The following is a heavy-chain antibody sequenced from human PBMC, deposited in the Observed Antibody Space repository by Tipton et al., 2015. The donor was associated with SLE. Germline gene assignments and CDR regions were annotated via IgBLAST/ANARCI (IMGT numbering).Heavy chain of an antibody. CDR2: VIPILGRT. J-gene: IGHJ5*01. CDR3: AKMMGGSNWFDS. V-gene: IGHV1-69*09. D-gene: IGHD3-16*01. Sequence: QLVQSGAEVKKPGSSVKVSCKASGGPYSSYTIAWVRQAPGQGLEWMGWVIPILGRTKYAQNFQDRVTITADKFTSTAYIELSRLRPDDTGFYYCAKMMGGSNWFDSWGQGTLVTVSP. CDR1: GGPYSSYT.